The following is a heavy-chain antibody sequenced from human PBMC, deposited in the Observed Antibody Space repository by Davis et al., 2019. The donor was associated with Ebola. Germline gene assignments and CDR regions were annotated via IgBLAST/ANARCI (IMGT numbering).Heavy chain of an antibody. CDR2: IWYDGSNK. V-gene: IGHV3-33*08. J-gene: IGHJ4*02. CDR1: GFTFSSYG. Sequence: GGSLRLSCAASGFTFSSYGMHWVRQAPGKGLEWVAVIWYDGSNKYYADSVKGRFTISRDNAKNSLYLQMNSLRAEDTAVYYCARGRFLEWPDYWGQGTLVTVSS. CDR3: ARGRFLEWPDY. D-gene: IGHD3-3*01.